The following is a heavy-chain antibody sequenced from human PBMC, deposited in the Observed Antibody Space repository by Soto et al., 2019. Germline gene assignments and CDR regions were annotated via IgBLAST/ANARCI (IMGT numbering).Heavy chain of an antibody. CDR3: ARGRYYYGSGSYPENWFDP. J-gene: IGHJ5*02. V-gene: IGHV6-1*01. CDR1: GDSVSGNSAA. D-gene: IGHD3-10*01. Sequence: PSQTLSLTCAISGDSVSGNSAAWNWIRQSPSRGLEWLGRTYYGSRWYNDYAVSVKSRITVTPDTSKNQFSLHLSSVTAADTAVYYCARGRYYYGSGSYPENWFDPWGQGTLVTVSS. CDR2: TYYGSRWYN.